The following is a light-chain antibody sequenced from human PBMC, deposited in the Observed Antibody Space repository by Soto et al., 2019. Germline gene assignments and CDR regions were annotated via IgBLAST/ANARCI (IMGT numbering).Light chain of an antibody. CDR2: DVN. CDR3: CSCAGGYTYV. J-gene: IGLJ1*01. CDR1: SSDVGGYNY. V-gene: IGLV2-11*01. Sequence: QSALTQPRSVSGSPGQSVTIPCAGTSSDVGGYNYVSWYQHHPGKAPKLMICDVNKRPSGVPDRCSGSKSGNTASLTISGLQAEDEADYYCCSCAGGYTYVFGTGTKLTVL.